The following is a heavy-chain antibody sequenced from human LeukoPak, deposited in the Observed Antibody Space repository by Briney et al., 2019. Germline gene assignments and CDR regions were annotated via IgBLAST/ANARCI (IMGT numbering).Heavy chain of an antibody. Sequence: KPGGSLRLSCVASGFTFSSYSMNWVRQAPGKGLEWVSSISSSSSYIYYADSVKGRFTISRDNAKNSLYLQMNSLRAEDTAVYYCAREMGDGYNGGVDYWGQGTLVTVSS. CDR3: AREMGDGYNGGVDY. V-gene: IGHV3-21*01. D-gene: IGHD5-24*01. CDR1: GFTFSSYS. J-gene: IGHJ4*02. CDR2: ISSSSSYI.